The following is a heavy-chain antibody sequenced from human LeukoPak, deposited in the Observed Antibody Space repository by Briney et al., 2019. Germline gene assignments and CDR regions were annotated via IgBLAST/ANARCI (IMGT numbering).Heavy chain of an antibody. CDR3: ARTVTMEWYFDL. D-gene: IGHD4-17*01. J-gene: IGHJ2*01. V-gene: IGHV3-53*01. Sequence: GGSLRLSCAASGFTVSSNYMSWVSQAPGKGLEWVSVIYSGGSTYYADSVKGRFTISRDNSKNTLYLQMNSLRAEDTAVYYCARTVTMEWYFDLWGRGTLVTVSS. CDR2: IYSGGST. CDR1: GFTVSSNY.